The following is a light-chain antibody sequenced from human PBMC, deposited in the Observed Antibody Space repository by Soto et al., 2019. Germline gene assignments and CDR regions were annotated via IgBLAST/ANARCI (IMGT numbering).Light chain of an antibody. Sequence: EVVLTQSPVTLSLSPGGRATLSCRASQSVSRRLAWYQQRPGQSPRLLISGASMRASGDPVRFIGSGSGTDFTLTITRLEPEDFAVYYCQQYGGSPITFGLGTRLEIK. V-gene: IGKV3-20*01. J-gene: IGKJ5*01. CDR1: QSVSRR. CDR2: GAS. CDR3: QQYGGSPIT.